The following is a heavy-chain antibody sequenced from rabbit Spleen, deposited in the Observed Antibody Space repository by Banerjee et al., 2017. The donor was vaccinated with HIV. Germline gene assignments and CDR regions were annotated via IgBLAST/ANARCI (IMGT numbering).Heavy chain of an antibody. CDR2: IYAGSSGST. Sequence: QEQLEESGGDLVKPEGSLTLTCTASGFSFSSSYWICWVRQAPGKGLEWIACIYAGSSGSTYYASWAKGRFTISKTSSTTVTLQMTSLTAADTATYFCARDSSGWGDFNLWGPGTLVTVS. J-gene: IGHJ4*01. CDR1: GFSFSSSYW. CDR3: ARDSSGWGDFNL. D-gene: IGHD4-1*01. V-gene: IGHV1S45*01.